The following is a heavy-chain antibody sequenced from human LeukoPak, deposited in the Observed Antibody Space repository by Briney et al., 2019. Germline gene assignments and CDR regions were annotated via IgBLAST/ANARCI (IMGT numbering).Heavy chain of an antibody. CDR3: ARDDTPYDYVWGSYRYTQPAGY. CDR2: INPNSGGT. J-gene: IGHJ4*02. V-gene: IGHV1-2*02. Sequence: SVKVSCKASGYTFTGYYMHWVRQAPGQGLEWMGWINPNSGGTNYAQKFQGRVTMTRDTSISTAYMELSRLRSDDTAVYYCARDDTPYDYVWGSYRYTQPAGYWGQGTLVTVSS. D-gene: IGHD3-16*02. CDR1: GYTFTGYY.